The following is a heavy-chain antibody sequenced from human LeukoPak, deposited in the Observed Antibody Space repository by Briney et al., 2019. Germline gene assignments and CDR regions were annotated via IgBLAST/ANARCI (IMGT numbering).Heavy chain of an antibody. J-gene: IGHJ3*02. CDR2: ISAYNGNT. CDR1: GYTFTSYG. CDR3: ARGDYGGNSEGAFDI. Sequence: GASVKVSCKASGYTFTSYGTSWVRQAPGQGLEWMGWISAYNGNTDYAQKLQGRVTMTTDTSTSTAYMELRSLRSDDTAVYYCARGDYGGNSEGAFDIWGQGTMVTVSS. D-gene: IGHD4-23*01. V-gene: IGHV1-18*01.